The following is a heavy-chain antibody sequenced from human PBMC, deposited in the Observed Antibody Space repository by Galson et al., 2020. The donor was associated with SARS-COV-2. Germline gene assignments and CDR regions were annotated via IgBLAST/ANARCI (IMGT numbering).Heavy chain of an antibody. D-gene: IGHD3-22*01. J-gene: IGHJ5*01. CDR2: ISYDGTTG. Sequence: GGSLRLSCAASGFTFSSSAMHWVRQAPGKGLEWVAIISYDGTTGYNSDSVKGRFTISRDISKNTLYLQMSRLRPEYTGVYYCARETDYHTSSWSDSWGQGTLVTVAP. CDR1: GFTFSSSA. V-gene: IGHV3-30*04. CDR3: ARETDYHTSSWSDS.